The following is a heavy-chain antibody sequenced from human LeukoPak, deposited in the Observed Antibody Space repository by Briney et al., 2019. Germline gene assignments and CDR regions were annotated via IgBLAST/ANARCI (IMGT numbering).Heavy chain of an antibody. Sequence: ASVKVSCKASGYTFTGYYMHWVRQAPGQGLEWMGWINPNSGGTNYAQKFQGRVTMTRDTSISTAYMELSRLRSDDTAVYYCARDGYYYGSGSYYNSLYYYYYMDVWGKGTTVTISS. CDR3: ARDGYYYGSGSYYNSLYYYYYMDV. CDR1: GYTFTGYY. CDR2: INPNSGGT. D-gene: IGHD3-10*01. J-gene: IGHJ6*03. V-gene: IGHV1-2*02.